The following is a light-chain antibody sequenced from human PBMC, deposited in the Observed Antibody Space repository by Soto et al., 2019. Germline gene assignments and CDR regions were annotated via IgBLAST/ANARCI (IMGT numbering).Light chain of an antibody. CDR3: QTYDTGVSGSI. V-gene: IGLV1-40*01. CDR1: SSNIGAGYD. J-gene: IGLJ2*01. Sequence: QSVLTQPPSVSGAPGQRVALSCAGTSSNIGAGYDVHWYQHLPGTAPTHLIFGNINRPAGVPDRFSGSKSGTSASLAITGLQAADEGYYYCQTYDTGVSGSIFGGGTKVTVL. CDR2: GNI.